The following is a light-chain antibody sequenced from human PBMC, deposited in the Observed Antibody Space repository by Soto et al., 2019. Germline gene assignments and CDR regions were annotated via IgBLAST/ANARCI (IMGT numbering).Light chain of an antibody. J-gene: IGLJ3*02. V-gene: IGLV1-44*01. Sequence: QSVLTQPPSASETPGQRVTISCSGSSSNIGSNSVNWYQLLPGTAPKLLIYSNDQRPSGVPYRFSGSKSGSSASLAISGLQSEDEADYYCAAWDDSLSGPVFGGGTKLTVL. CDR1: SSNIGSNS. CDR2: SND. CDR3: AAWDDSLSGPV.